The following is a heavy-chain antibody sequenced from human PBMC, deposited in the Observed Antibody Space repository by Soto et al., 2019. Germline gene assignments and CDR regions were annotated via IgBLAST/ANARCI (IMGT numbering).Heavy chain of an antibody. D-gene: IGHD2-15*01. CDR2: SYYSGTT. Sequence: SETLSLTCSVSGDSISRSSYYLGWIRQPPGTGLEWIGNSYYSGTTYYNPSLKNRVAISVDTSKNQFSLKLNSVTGADTAVYFCASGYCSAGTCPPPGYWGQGTLVTVSS. J-gene: IGHJ4*02. CDR1: GDSISRSSYY. V-gene: IGHV4-39*01. CDR3: ASGYCSAGTCPPPGY.